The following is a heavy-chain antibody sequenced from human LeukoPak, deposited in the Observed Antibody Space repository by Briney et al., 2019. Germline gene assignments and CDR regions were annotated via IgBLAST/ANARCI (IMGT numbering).Heavy chain of an antibody. CDR1: GYTFTGYY. CDR3: ARDPTRDGYKYYFDY. V-gene: IGHV1-2*02. D-gene: IGHD5-24*01. J-gene: IGHJ4*02. Sequence: GASVKVSCKASGYTFTGYYMHWVRQAPGQGLEWMGWINPNSGGTNYAQKFQGRVTMTRGTSISTAYMELSRLRSDDTAVYYCARDPTRDGYKYYFDYWGQGTLVTVSS. CDR2: INPNSGGT.